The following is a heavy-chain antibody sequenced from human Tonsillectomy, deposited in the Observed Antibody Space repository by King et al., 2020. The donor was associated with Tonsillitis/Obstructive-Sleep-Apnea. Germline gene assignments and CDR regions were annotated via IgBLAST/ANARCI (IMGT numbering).Heavy chain of an antibody. V-gene: IGHV1-18*01. D-gene: IGHD1/OR15-1a*01. J-gene: IGHJ4*02. Sequence: QLVQSGAEVKKPGASVKVSCKASGYTFTTYDISWVRQAPGQGLEWRGWISAYSGNTNYSPKVQGRVTMTTDTSTSTAYMDLRSLRSDDTAVYYCARLVAAGTYYFDYWGQGTLVTVSS. CDR2: ISAYSGNT. CDR1: GYTFTTYD. CDR3: ARLVAAGTYYFDY.